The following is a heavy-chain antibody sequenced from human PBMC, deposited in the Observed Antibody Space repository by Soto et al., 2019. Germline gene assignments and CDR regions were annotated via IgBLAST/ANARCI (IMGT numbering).Heavy chain of an antibody. CDR2: ISYDGSNK. CDR1: GFTFSNYA. D-gene: IGHD6-6*01. CDR3: ARDSTSDYFDN. Sequence: QVQLVESGGGVVQPGTSLRLSCAASGFTFSNYAMHWVRQAPGKGLEWVAVISYDGSNKYYADSVKGRITISRDNSKNTLSLQMNSLRAEDTAVYYCARDSTSDYFDNWGQGTLVTVSS. J-gene: IGHJ4*02. V-gene: IGHV3-30-3*01.